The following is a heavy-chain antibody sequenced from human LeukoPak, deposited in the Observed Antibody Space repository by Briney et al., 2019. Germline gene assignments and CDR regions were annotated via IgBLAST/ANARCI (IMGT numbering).Heavy chain of an antibody. D-gene: IGHD6-19*01. Sequence: PGGSLRLSCAASGFSFSGYWMSWVRQAPGKGLEWVANIKQDGREKFYVDSVKGRFTISRDNAKNSLYLQMNSLRAEDTAVYYCARVMGWYAVDYWGQGTLVTVSS. J-gene: IGHJ4*02. V-gene: IGHV3-7*02. CDR3: ARVMGWYAVDY. CDR2: IKQDGREK. CDR1: GFSFSGYW.